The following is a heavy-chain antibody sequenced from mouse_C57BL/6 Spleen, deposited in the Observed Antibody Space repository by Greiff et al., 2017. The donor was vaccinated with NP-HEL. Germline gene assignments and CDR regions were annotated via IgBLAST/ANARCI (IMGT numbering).Heavy chain of an antibody. J-gene: IGHJ2*01. CDR1: GYSITSGYV. CDR3: AREGDNSYFDY. Sequence: EVQLQQSGPGMVKPSQSLSLTCTVSGYSITSGYVWHWNRHSPGNQLEWMGYISYSGSTTYNPSLTSRIPITHYTSKNQFFLQLNSVTTEDTATYYCAREGDNSYFDYWGQGTTLTVSS. D-gene: IGHD1-3*01. V-gene: IGHV3-1*01. CDR2: ISYSGST.